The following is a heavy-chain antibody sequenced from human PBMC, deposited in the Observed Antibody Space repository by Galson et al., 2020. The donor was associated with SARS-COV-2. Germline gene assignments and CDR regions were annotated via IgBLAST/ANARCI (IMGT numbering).Heavy chain of an antibody. CDR3: AKAMGDSWSGYSS. V-gene: IGHV3-23*01. CDR2: ISSSGSST. CDR1: GFTFSNYA. J-gene: IGHJ5*02. D-gene: IGHD3-3*01. Sequence: GESLKISCAVSGFTFSNYAMTWVRQAPGKGLEWVSGISSSGSSTYYADSVKGRFTVSRDISKNTLYLQMNSLRAEDTALYYCAKAMGDSWSGYSSWGQGTLVTVSS.